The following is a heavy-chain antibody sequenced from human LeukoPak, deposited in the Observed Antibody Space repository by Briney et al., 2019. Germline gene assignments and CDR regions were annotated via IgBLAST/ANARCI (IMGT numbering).Heavy chain of an antibody. CDR2: ISYDGSNK. CDR1: GFTFSSYG. Sequence: GGSLRLSCAASGFTFSSYGMHWVRQAPGKGLEWVAVISYDGSNKYYADSVKGRFTISRDNSKNTLYLQMNSLRAEDTAVYYCARQAISMVRGVIGYWGQGTLVTVSS. J-gene: IGHJ4*02. CDR3: ARQAISMVRGVIGY. V-gene: IGHV3-30*03. D-gene: IGHD3-10*01.